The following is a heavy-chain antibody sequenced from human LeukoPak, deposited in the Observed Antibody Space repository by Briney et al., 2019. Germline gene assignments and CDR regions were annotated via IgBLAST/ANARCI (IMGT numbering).Heavy chain of an antibody. J-gene: IGHJ6*03. CDR1: GYTFTGYY. D-gene: IGHD6-19*01. CDR3: ARGGSGWYVAYYYYMDV. V-gene: IGHV1-2*02. CDR2: INPNSGGT. Sequence: APVKVSCKASGYTFTGYYIHWVRQAPGQGLEWMGWINPNSGGTNYAQKFQGRVTMTRDTSISTAYMELSRLRSDDTAVYYCARGGSGWYVAYYYYMDVWGKGTTVTVSS.